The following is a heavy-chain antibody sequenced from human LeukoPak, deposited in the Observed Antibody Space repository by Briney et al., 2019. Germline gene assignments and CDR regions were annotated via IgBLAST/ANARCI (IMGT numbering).Heavy chain of an antibody. D-gene: IGHD6-19*01. V-gene: IGHV3-48*03. CDR2: ISGSGSTI. CDR3: ARGIAVAVNDY. J-gene: IGHJ4*02. Sequence: GGSLRLSCAASGFTFSSYEMNWVRQAPGKGLEWVSDISGSGSTIYYADSVKGRFTISRDNAKNSLYLQMNSLRAEDTAVYYCARGIAVAVNDYWGQGTLVTVSS. CDR1: GFTFSSYE.